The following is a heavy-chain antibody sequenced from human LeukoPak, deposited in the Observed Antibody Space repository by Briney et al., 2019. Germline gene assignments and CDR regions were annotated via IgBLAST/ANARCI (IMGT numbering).Heavy chain of an antibody. Sequence: SETLSLTCAVSGGSISSGSYSWSWIRQPPGKGLEWIGYIYHSGSTYYNPSLKSRVTISVDRSKNQFSLKLSSVTAADTAVYYCARGVYDFWSGYYVDYWGQGTLVTVSS. V-gene: IGHV4-30-2*01. CDR2: IYHSGST. J-gene: IGHJ4*02. CDR1: GGSISSGSYS. D-gene: IGHD3-3*01. CDR3: ARGVYDFWSGYYVDY.